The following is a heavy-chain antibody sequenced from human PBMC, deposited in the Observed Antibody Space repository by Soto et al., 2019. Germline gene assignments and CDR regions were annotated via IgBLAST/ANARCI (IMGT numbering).Heavy chain of an antibody. CDR1: GFIFTNYA. CDR3: VREGRGSFDF. Sequence: GSLRLACAASGFIFTNYAMNWVRQAPGKGLEWVSVIGGRGNSAYYADSVQGRFTISRDNSKNTLSLQMSSLTADDTAIYYCVREGRGSFDFWGRGTMVTVSS. V-gene: IGHV3-23*01. D-gene: IGHD5-12*01. CDR2: IGGRGNSA. J-gene: IGHJ3*01.